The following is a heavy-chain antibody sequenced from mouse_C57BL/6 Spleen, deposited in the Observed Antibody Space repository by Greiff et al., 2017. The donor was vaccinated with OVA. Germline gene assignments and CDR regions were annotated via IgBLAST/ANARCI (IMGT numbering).Heavy chain of an antibody. Sequence: VQLQQSGPELVKPGASVKISCKASGYSFTGYYMNWVKQSPEKSLEWIGEINPSTGGTTYNQKFKAKATLTVDKSSSTAYMQLKSLTSEDSAVYYCARSDSSSYYAMDYWGQGTSVTVSS. CDR3: ARSDSSSYYAMDY. V-gene: IGHV1-42*01. J-gene: IGHJ4*01. D-gene: IGHD3-2*02. CDR1: GYSFTGYY. CDR2: INPSTGGT.